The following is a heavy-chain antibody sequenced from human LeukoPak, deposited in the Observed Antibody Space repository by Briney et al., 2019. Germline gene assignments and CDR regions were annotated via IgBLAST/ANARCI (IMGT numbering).Heavy chain of an antibody. V-gene: IGHV4-34*01. J-gene: IGHJ4*02. CDR1: GFTFSDHS. CDR2: INHSGST. CDR3: ARERGGWLRFNYFDY. D-gene: IGHD5-12*01. Sequence: PGGSLRLSCATSGFTFSDHSMDWVRQPPGKGLEWIGEINHSGSTNYNPSLKGRVTISVDTSKNQFSLKLSSVTAADTAVYYCARERGGWLRFNYFDYWGQGTLVTVSS.